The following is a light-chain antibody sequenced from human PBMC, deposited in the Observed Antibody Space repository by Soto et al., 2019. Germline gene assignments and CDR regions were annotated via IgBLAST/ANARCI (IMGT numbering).Light chain of an antibody. V-gene: IGLV2-8*01. J-gene: IGLJ1*01. CDR1: NSVVGGYNY. Sequence: QSVLTQPPSASGSPGHSVTISCTGTNSVVGGYNYVSWYQQYPGKAHKLIIYEVNERPSGVPDRFSGSKSGNTASLTVSGLQTADEADYYCSSYAGSNWYVFGTGTKVTVL. CDR2: EVN. CDR3: SSYAGSNWYV.